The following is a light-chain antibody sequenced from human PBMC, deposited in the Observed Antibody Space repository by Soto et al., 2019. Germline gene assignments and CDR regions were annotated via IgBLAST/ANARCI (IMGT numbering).Light chain of an antibody. CDR2: SYN. Sequence: QLVLTQPPSASGTPGQRVTISCSGTNSNIGSNFVYWYQHLPGTTPKLLVFSYNQRPSGVPDRFSGSKSGNTASLTISGLQAEDEADYYCSSYTTSSTRVFGTGTKLTVL. J-gene: IGLJ1*01. CDR1: NSNIGSNF. CDR3: SSYTTSSTRV. V-gene: IGLV1-44*01.